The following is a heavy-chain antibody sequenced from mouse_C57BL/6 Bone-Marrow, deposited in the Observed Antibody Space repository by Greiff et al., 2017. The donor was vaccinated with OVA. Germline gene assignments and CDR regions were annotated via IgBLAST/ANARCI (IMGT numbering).Heavy chain of an antibody. CDR1: GYTFTSYW. V-gene: IGHV1-64*01. D-gene: IGHD4-1*01. CDR3: ARYRITGTSWYFDV. J-gene: IGHJ1*03. CDR2: IHPNSGST. Sequence: VQLKQPGAELVQPGASVKLSCKASGYTFTSYWMHWVKQRPGQGLEWIGMIHPNSGSTNYNEKFKSKATLTVDKSSSTAYMQLSSLTSEDSAVYYCARYRITGTSWYFDVWGTGTTVTVSS.